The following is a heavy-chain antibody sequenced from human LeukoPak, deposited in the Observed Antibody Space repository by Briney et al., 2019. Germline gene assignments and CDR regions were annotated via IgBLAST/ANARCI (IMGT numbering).Heavy chain of an antibody. Sequence: GGSLRLSCAASGFTFSNARMSWVRQAPGKGLEWVGRIKSKTDGGTTDYAAPVRGRFTISRDDSKNTLYLQMNSLKTEDTAVYYCTTFTRYCSSTSCFKYYYGMDVWGQGTTVTVSS. V-gene: IGHV3-15*01. CDR2: IKSKTDGGTT. J-gene: IGHJ6*02. CDR3: TTFTRYCSSTSCFKYYYGMDV. CDR1: GFTFSNAR. D-gene: IGHD2-2*01.